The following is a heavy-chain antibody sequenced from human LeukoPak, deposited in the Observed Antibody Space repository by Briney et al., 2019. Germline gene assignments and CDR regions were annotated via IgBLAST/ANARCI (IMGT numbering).Heavy chain of an antibody. D-gene: IGHD3-22*01. V-gene: IGHV3-30*02. J-gene: IGHJ4*02. Sequence: PGGSLRLSCAASGFTFSRNAIHWVRQGPGKGLEWVAFIRSDGSDKYYVDSVKGRFTISRDNSKNTLWLQMNSLRAEDTAVYYCAKHDSSSDFWGQGTLVTVSS. CDR1: GFTFSRNA. CDR2: IRSDGSDK. CDR3: AKHDSSSDF.